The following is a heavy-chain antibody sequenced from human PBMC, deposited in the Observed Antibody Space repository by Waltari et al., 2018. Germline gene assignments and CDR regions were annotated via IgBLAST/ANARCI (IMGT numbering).Heavy chain of an antibody. CDR2: ISYDGSNK. CDR1: GFTFSTHC. D-gene: IGHD3-22*01. V-gene: IGHV3-30*03. Sequence: QVQLVESGGGVVQPGRSLGLPCAAPGFTFSTHCYHVARQAPGKWLEWVAVISYDGSNKYYADSVKGRFTISRDNSKNTLYLQMNSLRAEDTAVYYCARIYDSKKSEGYWGQGTLVTVSS. J-gene: IGHJ4*02. CDR3: ARIYDSKKSEGY.